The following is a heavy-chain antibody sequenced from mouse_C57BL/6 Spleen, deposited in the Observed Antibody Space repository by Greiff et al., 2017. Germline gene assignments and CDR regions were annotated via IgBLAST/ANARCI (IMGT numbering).Heavy chain of an antibody. CDR3: ARCPYYYGSSLYAMDY. Sequence: EVQLQQSGPELVKPGASVKISCKASGYSFTGYYMNWVKQSPEKSLEWIGEINPSTGGTTYNQKFKAKATLTVDKSSSTAYMQLKSLTSEDSAVYYCARCPYYYGSSLYAMDYGGQGTSVTVSS. J-gene: IGHJ4*01. D-gene: IGHD1-1*01. V-gene: IGHV1-42*01. CDR2: INPSTGGT. CDR1: GYSFTGYY.